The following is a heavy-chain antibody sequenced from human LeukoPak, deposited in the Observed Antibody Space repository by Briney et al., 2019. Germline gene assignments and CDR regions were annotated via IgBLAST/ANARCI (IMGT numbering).Heavy chain of an antibody. J-gene: IGHJ4*02. D-gene: IGHD3-16*02. CDR3: ARARGYVWGSYRYTGFLDY. CDR1: GFTFSSYS. Sequence: PGGSLRLSCAASGFTFSSYSMNWVRQAPGKGLEWVSSISSSSSYIYYADSAKGRFTISRDNAKNSLYLQMNSLRAEDTAVYYCARARGYVWGSYRYTGFLDYWGQGTLVTVSS. CDR2: ISSSSSYI. V-gene: IGHV3-21*01.